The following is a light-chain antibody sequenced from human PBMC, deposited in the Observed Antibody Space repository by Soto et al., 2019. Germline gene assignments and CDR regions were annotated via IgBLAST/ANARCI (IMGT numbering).Light chain of an antibody. Sequence: QSVLTQPASVSGSPGQSITISCTGTSSDVRSYNLVSWYQHHPGKAPKLMIYEGSKRPSGFSNRFSGSKSGNTASLTIFGLQAEDEANYYCCSFAGSSPYVFGTGTKVTVL. V-gene: IGLV2-23*01. CDR2: EGS. CDR1: SSDVRSYNL. CDR3: CSFAGSSPYV. J-gene: IGLJ1*01.